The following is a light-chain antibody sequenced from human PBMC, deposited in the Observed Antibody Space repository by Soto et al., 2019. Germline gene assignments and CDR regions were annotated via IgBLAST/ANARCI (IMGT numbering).Light chain of an antibody. CDR1: QNVKGNS. Sequence: EIVLTQSPDTLSLSPGERATLSCRASQNVKGNSLAWYQRKPGQAAGLLIFGASGRAAGIPDRFSGSGSGTDFTLTISRLEPEDFAVYFCQQYGTLPETFGQGTKLEIK. J-gene: IGKJ2*01. V-gene: IGKV3-20*01. CDR2: GAS. CDR3: QQYGTLPET.